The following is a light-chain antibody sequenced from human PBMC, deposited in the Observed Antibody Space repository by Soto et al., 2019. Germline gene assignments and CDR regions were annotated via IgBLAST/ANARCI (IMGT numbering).Light chain of an antibody. V-gene: IGLV2-14*01. J-gene: IGLJ2*01. CDR2: DVS. CDR1: SSDVGGYNY. CDR3: SSYTRSSTQV. Sequence: QSALTRPASVSGSPGQSITITCTGTSSDVGGYNYVSWYQQHPGKAPKLMIYDVSNRPSGVSNRFSGSKSGNTASLTISGLQAEDEADYYCSSYTRSSTQVFGGGTKLTVL.